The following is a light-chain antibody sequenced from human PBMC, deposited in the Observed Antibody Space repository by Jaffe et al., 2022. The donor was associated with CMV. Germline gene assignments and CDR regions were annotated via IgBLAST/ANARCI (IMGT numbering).Light chain of an antibody. J-gene: IGLJ2*01. CDR2: KDT. CDR1: ALPKQY. CDR3: QSADSSGPPVV. Sequence: SYELTQPPSVSVSPGQTARITCSGDALPKQYAYWYQQKPGQAPMLVIYKDTERPSGIPGRFSGSSSGTTVTLTISGVQAEDEADYYCQSADSSGPPVVFGGGTKLTVL. V-gene: IGLV3-25*03.